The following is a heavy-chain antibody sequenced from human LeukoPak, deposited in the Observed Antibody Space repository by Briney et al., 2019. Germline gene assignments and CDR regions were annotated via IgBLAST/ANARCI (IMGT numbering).Heavy chain of an antibody. Sequence: SETLSLTCAVYGGSLSGYYWSWIRQPPGKGLEWIGEINHSGSTNYNPSLKSRVTFSVDTSKNQFSLKLSSLTAADTAVYYCARANRSAGTGFSDYWGQGTLVTVSS. CDR3: ARANRSAGTGFSDY. D-gene: IGHD6-13*01. CDR2: INHSGST. CDR1: GGSLSGYY. V-gene: IGHV4-34*01. J-gene: IGHJ4*02.